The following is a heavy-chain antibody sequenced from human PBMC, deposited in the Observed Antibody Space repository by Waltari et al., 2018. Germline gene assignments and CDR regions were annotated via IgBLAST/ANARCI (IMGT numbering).Heavy chain of an antibody. CDR3: ARGPLVATIT. V-gene: IGHV4-34*01. J-gene: IGHJ5*02. Sequence: QVQLQQWGAGLLKPSETLSLTCAVYGGSFSGYYWSGIRQPPGKGLEWIGEINHSGSTNYNPSLKSRVTISVDTSKNQFSLKLSSVTAADTAVYYCARGPLVATITWGQGTLVTVSS. CDR2: INHSGST. D-gene: IGHD5-12*01. CDR1: GGSFSGYY.